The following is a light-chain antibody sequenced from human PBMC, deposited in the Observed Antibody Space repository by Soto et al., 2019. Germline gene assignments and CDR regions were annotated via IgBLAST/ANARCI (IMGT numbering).Light chain of an antibody. CDR2: GAS. Sequence: EIVLTQSPGTLSFSPGERATFSCRASHSVSSNYLAWYQQKPGQAPRLLIYGASSRATGIPDRFSGSGSGTDFTLTISRLQPEDFAVYYCQQYGSSLTWTFGQGTKVDI. J-gene: IGKJ1*01. CDR1: HSVSSNY. V-gene: IGKV3-20*01. CDR3: QQYGSSLTWT.